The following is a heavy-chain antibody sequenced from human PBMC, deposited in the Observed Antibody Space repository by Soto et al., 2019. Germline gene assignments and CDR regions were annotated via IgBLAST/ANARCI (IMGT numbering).Heavy chain of an antibody. CDR1: GYTFTSYG. CDR3: ARGEAYYVFWPRRYYYYGMDV. D-gene: IGHD3-3*01. J-gene: IGHJ6*02. CDR2: ISAYNGNT. V-gene: IGHV1-18*04. Sequence: QVQLVQSGAEVKKPGASVKVSCKASGYTFTSYGISWVRQAPGQGLEWMGWISAYNGNTNYAQKLQGRVTMTTDTSTSTAYLELRSLRSDNTAVYYCARGEAYYVFWPRRYYYYGMDVWGQGTTVTVSS.